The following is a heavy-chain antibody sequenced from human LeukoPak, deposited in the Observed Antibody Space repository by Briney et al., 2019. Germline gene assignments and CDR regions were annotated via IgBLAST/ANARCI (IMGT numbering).Heavy chain of an antibody. CDR3: ARDLQYSSSGCGY. V-gene: IGHV3-30*04. J-gene: IGHJ4*02. D-gene: IGHD6-6*01. Sequence: GGSLRLSCAASGFTFSSNAMHWVRQAPGKGLEWVAIISYDGSNKYYADSVKGRFTISRDKSKNTLYLQMNSLRAEDTAVYYCARDLQYSSSGCGYWGQGTLVTVSS. CDR2: ISYDGSNK. CDR1: GFTFSSNA.